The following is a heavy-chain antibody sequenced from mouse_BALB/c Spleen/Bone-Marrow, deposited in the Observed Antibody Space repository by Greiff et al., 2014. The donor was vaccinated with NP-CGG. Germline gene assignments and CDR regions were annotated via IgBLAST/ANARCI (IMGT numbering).Heavy chain of an antibody. D-gene: IGHD1-1*01. CDR1: GFTFSSYT. V-gene: IGHV5-6-4*01. CDR3: IKDHRTTELTTNYFDY. J-gene: IGHJ2*01. Sequence: DVMLVESGGGLVKPGGSLKLSCAASGFTFSSYTMSWVRQTPEKRLEWVATISSGGSYTYYPDSVKGRFTIPRDNAKNTLYLQMSSLKSEDSAMYFCIKDHRTTELTTNYFDYWGQGTTLTVSS. CDR2: ISSGGSYT.